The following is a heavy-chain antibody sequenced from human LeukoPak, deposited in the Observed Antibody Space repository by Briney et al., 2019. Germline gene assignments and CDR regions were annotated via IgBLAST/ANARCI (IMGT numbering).Heavy chain of an antibody. J-gene: IGHJ4*02. CDR3: AKLIAVAGTDDY. D-gene: IGHD6-19*01. Sequence: GGSPRLSCAASGFTFSSYAMSWVRQAPGKGLEWVSAISDSGISTYYADSVRGRFTISRDNSKSTLYLQMNGLRGEDTAVYYCAKLIAVAGTDDYWGQGTLVTVSS. CDR1: GFTFSSYA. CDR2: ISDSGIST. V-gene: IGHV3-23*01.